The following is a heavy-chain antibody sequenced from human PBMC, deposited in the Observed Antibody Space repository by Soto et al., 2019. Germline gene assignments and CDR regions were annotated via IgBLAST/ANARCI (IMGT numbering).Heavy chain of an antibody. J-gene: IGHJ5*02. Sequence: SETLSLTCNVSGDSITSGGYYWSWIRQQPGKGLEWIGYVYHSGSTYYNPSLKSRITMSLDTSKNQFSLKLSSVTVADTAVYYCARQKKFIRPGGVVIPLGGPSDPGGKETLFTFP. D-gene: IGHD3-16*01. CDR2: VYHSGST. CDR1: GDSITSGGYY. V-gene: IGHV4-31*03. CDR3: ARQKKFIRPGGVVIPLGGPSDP.